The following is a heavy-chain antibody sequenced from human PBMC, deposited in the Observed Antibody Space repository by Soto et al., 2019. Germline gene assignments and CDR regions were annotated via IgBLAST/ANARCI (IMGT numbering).Heavy chain of an antibody. CDR3: ARAVGPYDY. CDR2: IWYDGSNK. V-gene: IGHV3-33*01. J-gene: IGHJ4*02. CDR1: GFAFSTYG. D-gene: IGHD1-26*01. Sequence: PGGSLRLSCAASGFAFSTYGIHWVRQAPGKGLEWVAVIWYDGSNKYYADSVKGRFTISRDNSKNTLYLQMDSLRAEDTAVYYCARAVGPYDYWGQGTLVTVS.